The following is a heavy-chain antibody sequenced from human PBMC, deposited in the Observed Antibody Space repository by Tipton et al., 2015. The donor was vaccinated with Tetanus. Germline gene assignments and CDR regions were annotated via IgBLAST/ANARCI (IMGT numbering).Heavy chain of an antibody. CDR3: ARDQGGGRVVRLNWFDP. CDR2: IYYSGST. D-gene: IGHD6-6*01. J-gene: IGHJ5*02. CDR1: GGSISSGGYF. V-gene: IGHV4-31*01. Sequence: TLSLTCTVSGGSISSGGYFWNWIRQHPGKGLEWIGYIYYSGSTYYNPSLKSQVTMSVDTSKNQFSLNLSSVTAADTAVYYCARDQGGGRVVRLNWFDPWGQGTLVTVSS.